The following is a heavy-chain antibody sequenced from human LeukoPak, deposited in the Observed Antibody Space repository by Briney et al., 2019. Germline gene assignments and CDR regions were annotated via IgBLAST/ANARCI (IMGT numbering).Heavy chain of an antibody. J-gene: IGHJ4*02. CDR2: INAGNGNT. CDR3: ARGSSGYPYYFDY. Sequence: ASVKVSCTASGYTFTTYAMHWVRQAPGQRLEWMGWINAGNGNTKYSQKFQGRVTITRDTSASTAYMELSSLRSEDTVVYYCARGSSGYPYYFDYWGQGTLVTVSS. CDR1: GYTFTTYA. D-gene: IGHD3-22*01. V-gene: IGHV1-3*01.